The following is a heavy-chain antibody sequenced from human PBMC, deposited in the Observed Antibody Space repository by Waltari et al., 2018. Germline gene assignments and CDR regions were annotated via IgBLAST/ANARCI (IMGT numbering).Heavy chain of an antibody. CDR3: ARGPTTVTSPYYFDY. V-gene: IGHV1-69*02. Sequence: QVQLVQSGAEVKKPGSSVKVSCKASGGTFSSSTISWVRQAPGQGLEWMGRIIPILGIANYAQKFQGRVTITADKSTSTAYMELSSLRSEDTAVYYCARGPTTVTSPYYFDYWGQGTLVTVSS. CDR2: IIPILGIA. D-gene: IGHD4-17*01. CDR1: GGTFSSST. J-gene: IGHJ4*02.